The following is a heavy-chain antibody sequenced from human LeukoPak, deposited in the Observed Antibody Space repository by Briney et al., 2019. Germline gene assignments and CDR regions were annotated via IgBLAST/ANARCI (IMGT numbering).Heavy chain of an antibody. V-gene: IGHV1-3*01. J-gene: IGHJ3*02. D-gene: IGHD3-22*01. CDR1: GYTFTSYG. CDR2: INAGNGNT. CDR3: ARDHSDDSSGYYAPVAFDI. Sequence: ASVTVSRKASGYTFTSYGISWVRQAPGQGLEWMGWINAGNGNTKYSQKFQGRVTITRDTSASTAYMELSSLRSEDTAVYYCARDHSDDSSGYYAPVAFDIWGQGTMVTVSS.